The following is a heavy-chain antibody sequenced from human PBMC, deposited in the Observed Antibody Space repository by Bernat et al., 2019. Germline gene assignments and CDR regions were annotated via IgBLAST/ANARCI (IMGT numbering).Heavy chain of an antibody. J-gene: IGHJ4*02. CDR1: GFTFSSYE. Sequence: EVQLVESGGGLVQPGGSLRLSCAASGFTFSSYEMNWVRQAPGKGLEWVSYISSSGSTIYYADSVKGRFTITRDNAKNSLYLQMNSLRAEDTAVYYCARVRVRNTVTNFDDWGQGTLVTVSS. D-gene: IGHD4-17*01. V-gene: IGHV3-48*03. CDR2: ISSSGSTI. CDR3: ARVRVRNTVTNFDD.